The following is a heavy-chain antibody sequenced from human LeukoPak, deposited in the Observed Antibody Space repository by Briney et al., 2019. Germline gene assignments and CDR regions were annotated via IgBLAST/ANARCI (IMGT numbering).Heavy chain of an antibody. J-gene: IGHJ4*02. CDR3: ATDVDAAFDY. CDR1: GFTFSSYA. V-gene: IGHV3-30*04. D-gene: IGHD5-18*01. Sequence: GGSLRLSCAASGFTFSSYAMHWVRQAPGKGLEWVALILYDGSNKYFADSVKGRFTLSRDNSKNTLFLQMNSLRAEDTAVYYCATDVDAAFDYWGQGILVTVSS. CDR2: ILYDGSNK.